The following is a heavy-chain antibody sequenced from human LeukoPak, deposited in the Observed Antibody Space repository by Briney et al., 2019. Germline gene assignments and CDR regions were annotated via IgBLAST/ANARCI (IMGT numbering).Heavy chain of an antibody. CDR1: GFTFSSYS. V-gene: IGHV3-48*01. J-gene: IGHJ4*02. CDR2: ISSTGSTI. Sequence: GGSLRLSCAASGFTFSSYSMNWVRQAPGKGLEWVSYISSTGSTIYYADSVKGRFTISRDNAKNSLYLQMNSLRAEDTAVYYCARDLGYCSGDSCYEYYFDYWGQGTLVTVSS. CDR3: ARDLGYCSGDSCYEYYFDY. D-gene: IGHD2-15*01.